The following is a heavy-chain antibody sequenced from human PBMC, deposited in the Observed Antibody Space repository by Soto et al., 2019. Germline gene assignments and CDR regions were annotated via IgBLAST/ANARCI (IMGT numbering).Heavy chain of an antibody. CDR3: ASGPGGDSSGWYREY. Sequence: SETLSLTCAVYGGSFSGYYWSWIRQPPGKGLERIGEINHSGSTNYNPSLKSRVTISVDTSKNQFSLKLSSVTAADTAVYYCASGPGGDSSGWYREYWGQGTLVTVSS. V-gene: IGHV4-34*01. CDR1: GGSFSGYY. D-gene: IGHD6-19*01. CDR2: INHSGST. J-gene: IGHJ4*02.